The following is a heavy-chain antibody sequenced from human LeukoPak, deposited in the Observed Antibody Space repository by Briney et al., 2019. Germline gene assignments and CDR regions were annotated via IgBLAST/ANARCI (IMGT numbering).Heavy chain of an antibody. V-gene: IGHV3-21*01. Sequence: GGSLRLSCAASGFTFSSYSMNWVRQAPGRGLEWVSSISSGSSYIYYADSVKGRFTISRDNAKNSLYLQMNSLRAEDTAVYYCARDSRDGYTLDYWGQGTLVTVSS. CDR1: GFTFSSYS. CDR3: ARDSRDGYTLDY. CDR2: ISSGSSYI. J-gene: IGHJ4*02. D-gene: IGHD5-24*01.